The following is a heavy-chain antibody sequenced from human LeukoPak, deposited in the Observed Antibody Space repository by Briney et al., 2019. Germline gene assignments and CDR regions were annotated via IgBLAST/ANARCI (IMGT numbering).Heavy chain of an antibody. D-gene: IGHD5-24*01. V-gene: IGHV5-51*01. CDR1: GYSFTSYW. CDR3: ARRGRDGDGYNWTPVDY. J-gene: IGHJ4*02. Sequence: GESLKISCKGSGYSFTSYWIGWGRQMPGKGLEWMRIIYPGDSDTRYSPSFQGQVTISADKSISTAYLQWSSLKASDTAMYYCARRGRDGDGYNWTPVDYWGQGTLVTVSS. CDR2: IYPGDSDT.